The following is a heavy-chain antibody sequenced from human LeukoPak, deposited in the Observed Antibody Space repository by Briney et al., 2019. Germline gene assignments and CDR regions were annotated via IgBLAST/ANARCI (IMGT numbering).Heavy chain of an antibody. J-gene: IGHJ6*03. CDR1: GFTFSSYS. CDR3: ARADGFTPGYCSSTSCFYYYMDV. V-gene: IGHV3-21*01. D-gene: IGHD2-2*01. CDR2: ISSSSSYI. Sequence: GSLRLSCAASGFTFSSYSMNWVRQAPGKGLEWVSSISSSSSYIYYADSVKGRFTISRDNAKNSLYLQMNSLRAEDTAVYYCARADGFTPGYCSSTSCFYYYMDVWGKGTTVTVSS.